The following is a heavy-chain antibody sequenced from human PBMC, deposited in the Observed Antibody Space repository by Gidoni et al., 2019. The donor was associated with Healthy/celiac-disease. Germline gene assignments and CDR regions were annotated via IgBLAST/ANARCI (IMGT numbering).Heavy chain of an antibody. CDR2: ISAYNGNT. J-gene: IGHJ4*02. CDR3: ARDLVGHLREDSGSYSGVDY. CDR1: GYTFTSYG. V-gene: IGHV1-18*01. D-gene: IGHD1-26*01. Sequence: QVQLVQSGAEVKKPGASVKVSCRASGYTFTSYGISWVRQAPGQGLEWMGWISAYNGNTNYAQKLQGRVTMTTDTSTSTAYMELRSLRSDDTAVYYCARDLVGHLREDSGSYSGVDYWGQGTLVTVSS.